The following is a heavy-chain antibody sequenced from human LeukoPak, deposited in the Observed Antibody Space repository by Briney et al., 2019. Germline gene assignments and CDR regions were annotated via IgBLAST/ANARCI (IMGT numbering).Heavy chain of an antibody. CDR1: GGSIAGCY. D-gene: IGHD2-2*01. V-gene: IGHV4-34*01. Sequence: PSETLSLTCAVYGGSIAGCYWSWIRQTPGRGLEWVGEIHYTGATSYNPSLKSRATISTDTSKNQFSLKLSSVTAADTAMYYCARDTNERGIDSWGLGTLVTVSS. CDR2: IHYTGAT. CDR3: ARDTNERGIDS. J-gene: IGHJ4*02.